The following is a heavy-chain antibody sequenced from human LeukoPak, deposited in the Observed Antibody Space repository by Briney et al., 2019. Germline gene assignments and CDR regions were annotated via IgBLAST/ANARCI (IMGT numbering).Heavy chain of an antibody. CDR3: ARGIDRQHESPPYYYGMDV. CDR1: GFTFSSYE. J-gene: IGHJ6*02. V-gene: IGHV3-48*03. CDR2: IRSSGSTI. D-gene: IGHD6-13*01. Sequence: GGSLRLSCAASGFTFSSYEMNWVRQAPGKGLEWVSYIRSSGSTIYYADSVKGRFTISRDNAKKSLYLQMNSLRAEDTAVYYCARGIDRQHESPPYYYGMDVWGQGTTVTVSS.